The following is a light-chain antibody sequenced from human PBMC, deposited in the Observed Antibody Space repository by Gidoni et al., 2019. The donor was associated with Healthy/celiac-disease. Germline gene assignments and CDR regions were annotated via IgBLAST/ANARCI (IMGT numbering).Light chain of an antibody. CDR2: EGS. CDR1: SSDVGSYNL. V-gene: IGLV2-23*01. J-gene: IGLJ1*01. CDR3: CSYAGSSPYV. Sequence: QPALTQPPSVSGSPGQSITISCTGTSSDVGSYNLVSWYQQHPGKAPKLMIYEGSKRPSGVSNRFSGSKSGNTASLTISGLQAEDEADYYCCSYAGSSPYVFGTGTKVTVL.